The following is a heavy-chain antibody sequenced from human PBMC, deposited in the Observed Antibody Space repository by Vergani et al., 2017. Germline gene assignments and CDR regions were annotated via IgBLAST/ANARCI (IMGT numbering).Heavy chain of an antibody. D-gene: IGHD6-6*01. CDR3: AKSSRHSSSNLSYYYYMDV. Sequence: EVQLVESGGGLVQPGRSLRLSCAASGFTFDDYAMHWVRQAPGKGLEWVSGISWNSGSIGYADSVKGRFTISRDNAKNSLYLQMNSLRAEDTALYYCAKSSRHSSSNLSYYYYMDVWGKGTTVTVSS. CDR2: ISWNSGSI. CDR1: GFTFDDYA. J-gene: IGHJ6*03. V-gene: IGHV3-9*01.